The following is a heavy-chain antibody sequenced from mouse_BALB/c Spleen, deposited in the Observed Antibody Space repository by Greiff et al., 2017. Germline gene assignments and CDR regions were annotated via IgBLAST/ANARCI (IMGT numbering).Heavy chain of an antibody. V-gene: IGHV7-3*02. CDR1: GFTFTDYY. J-gene: IGHJ2*01. Sequence: EVKFVESGGGLVQPGGSLRLSCATSGFTFTDYYMSWVRQPPGKALEWLGFIRNKANGYTTEYSASVKGRFTISRDNSQSILYLQMNTLRAEDSATYYCARGNYFDYWGQGTTLTVSS. CDR3: ARGNYFDY. CDR2: IRNKANGYTT.